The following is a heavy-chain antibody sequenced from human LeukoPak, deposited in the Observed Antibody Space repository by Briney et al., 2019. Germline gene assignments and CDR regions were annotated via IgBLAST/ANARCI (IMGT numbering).Heavy chain of an antibody. CDR1: GFTFSNYG. Sequence: HPGGSLRLSCAASGFTFSNYGMHWVRQTPGKGLEWVAFIRYDGSNKYYADSVKGRFTISRDNSKNTLYLQMNSLRAEDTAVYYCAKNIAAADSSGYYYYYMDVWGKGTTVTVSS. V-gene: IGHV3-30*02. J-gene: IGHJ6*03. D-gene: IGHD6-13*01. CDR2: IRYDGSNK. CDR3: AKNIAAADSSGYYYYYMDV.